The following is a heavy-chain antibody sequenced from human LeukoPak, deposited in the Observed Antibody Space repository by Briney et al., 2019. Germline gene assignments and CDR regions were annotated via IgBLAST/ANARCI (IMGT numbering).Heavy chain of an antibody. CDR2: ITSADGT. J-gene: IGHJ4*02. CDR3: ARAYGTSWYDY. D-gene: IGHD6-13*01. V-gene: IGHV3-23*01. CDR1: GFSFSNYA. Sequence: GGSLRLSCVASGFSFSNYAMSWVRQAPEKGLEWVSTITSADGTYYADSVKGRFTISRDNSKNTVYLQVNSLRAEDTAVYHCARAYGTSWYDYWGQGTLVTVSS.